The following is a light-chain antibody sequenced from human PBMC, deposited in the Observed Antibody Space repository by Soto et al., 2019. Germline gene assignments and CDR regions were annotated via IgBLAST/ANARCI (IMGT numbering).Light chain of an antibody. CDR3: SSFAGNTNLV. Sequence: QSALTQPPSASGSPGQSVTISCTGTSSDVGGYNYVSWYQQHPGKAPKLMISEVSKRPSGVPDRFSGSKSGNTASLTVSGIQAEGEADYYSSSFAGNTNLVFGGGTKLTVL. J-gene: IGLJ2*01. V-gene: IGLV2-8*01. CDR2: EVS. CDR1: SSDVGGYNY.